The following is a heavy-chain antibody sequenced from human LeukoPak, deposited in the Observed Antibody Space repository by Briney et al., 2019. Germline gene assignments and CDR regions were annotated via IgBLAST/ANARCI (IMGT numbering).Heavy chain of an antibody. V-gene: IGHV3-21*01. CDR3: ARERSYSSGWYVRPYYFDY. Sequence: PGGSLRLSCAASGLTFSSYSMNWVRQAPGKGLEWVSSISSSSSYIYYADSVKGRFTISRDNAKNSLYLQMNSLRAEDTAVYYCARERSYSSGWYVRPYYFDYWGQGTLVTVSS. J-gene: IGHJ4*02. CDR2: ISSSSSYI. CDR1: GLTFSSYS. D-gene: IGHD6-19*01.